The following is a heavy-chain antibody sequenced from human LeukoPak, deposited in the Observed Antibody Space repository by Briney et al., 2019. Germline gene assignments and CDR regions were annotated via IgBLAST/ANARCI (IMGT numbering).Heavy chain of an antibody. D-gene: IGHD3-3*01. V-gene: IGHV4-38-2*01. J-gene: IGHJ6*03. CDR2: IYHSGST. Sequence: PSETLSLTCAVSGYSISSGYYWGWIRQPPGKGLEWIGSIYHSGSTYYNPSLKSRVTISVDTSKNQFSLKLSSVTAADTAVYHCARGLTYYDFWSGHHPGSYYMDVWGKGTTVTVSS. CDR1: GYSISSGYY. CDR3: ARGLTYYDFWSGHHPGSYYMDV.